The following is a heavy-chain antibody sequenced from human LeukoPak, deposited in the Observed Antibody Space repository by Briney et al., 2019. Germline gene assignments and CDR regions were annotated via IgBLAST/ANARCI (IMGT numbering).Heavy chain of an antibody. CDR2: IRYDGSNK. CDR1: GFIFNNYG. CDR3: ARVGGYGHSYHFDY. J-gene: IGHJ4*02. V-gene: IGHV3-30*02. D-gene: IGHD3-16*01. Sequence: GGSLRLSCGASGFIFNNYGIHWVRQAPGKGLEWVAFIRYDGSNKYYADSVKGRFTISRDNSKNTLYLQMNSLRAEDTAVYYCARVGGYGHSYHFDYWGQGTLVTVSS.